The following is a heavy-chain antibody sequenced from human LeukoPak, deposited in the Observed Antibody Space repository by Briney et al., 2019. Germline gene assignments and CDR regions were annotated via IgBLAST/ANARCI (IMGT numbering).Heavy chain of an antibody. V-gene: IGHV3-23*01. Sequence: QSGGSLRLSCAASGFTFSSYAMSWVRQAPGKGLEWVSAISGSGGSTYYADSVKGRFTISRDNSKNTLYLQMNSLRAEDTAVYYCAKDQYYYDSSGYYYVPIPYYYYYMDVWGKGTTVTISS. CDR2: ISGSGGST. CDR1: GFTFSSYA. D-gene: IGHD3-22*01. CDR3: AKDQYYYDSSGYYYVPIPYYYYYMDV. J-gene: IGHJ6*03.